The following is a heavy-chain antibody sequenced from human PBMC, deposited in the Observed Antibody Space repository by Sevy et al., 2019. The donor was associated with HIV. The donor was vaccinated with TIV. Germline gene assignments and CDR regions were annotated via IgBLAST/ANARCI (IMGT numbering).Heavy chain of an antibody. J-gene: IGHJ6*03. D-gene: IGHD6-6*01. CDR2: FDPEDGET. V-gene: IGHV1-24*01. CDR3: ATDSPIAARPYYYYYYYMDV. Sequence: ASVKVSCKVSGYTLTELSMHWVRQAPGKGLEWMGGFDPEDGETIYAQKFQGRVTMTEDTSTDTAYMELSSLRSEDTAVYYCATDSPIAARPYYYYYYYMDVWGKGTTVTVSS. CDR1: GYTLTELS.